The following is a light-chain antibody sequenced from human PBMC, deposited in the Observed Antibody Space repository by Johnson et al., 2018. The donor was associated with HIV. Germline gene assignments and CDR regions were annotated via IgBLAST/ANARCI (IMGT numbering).Light chain of an antibody. CDR2: ENN. Sequence: QSVLTQPPSVSAAPGQKVTISCSGSSSNIEHNYISWYQQLPGTAPKLLIYENNKRPSGIPDRFSGSKSGPSATLGITGLQTGDEADYYCGTWDSSLTLYVFGTGTKVTVL. CDR3: GTWDSSLTLYV. V-gene: IGLV1-51*02. J-gene: IGLJ1*01. CDR1: SSNIEHNY.